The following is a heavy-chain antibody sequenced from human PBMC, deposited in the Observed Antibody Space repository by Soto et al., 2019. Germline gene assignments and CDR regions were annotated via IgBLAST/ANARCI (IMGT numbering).Heavy chain of an antibody. V-gene: IGHV3-30-3*01. CDR1: GFTFSSYA. CDR2: ISYDGSNK. D-gene: IGHD1-1*01. CDR3: AKATATSGGAFEI. J-gene: IGHJ3*02. Sequence: PGGSLRLSCVASGFTFSSYAMHWVRQAPGKGLEWVAVISYDGSNKYYADSVKGRFTISRDNSKNTLYLQMNSLRAEDTAVYYCAKATATSGGAFEIYGQGXMVTV.